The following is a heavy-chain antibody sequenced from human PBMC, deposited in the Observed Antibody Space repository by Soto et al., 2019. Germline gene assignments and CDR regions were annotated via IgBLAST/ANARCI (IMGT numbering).Heavy chain of an antibody. CDR3: AGHTSGALTIFDY. Sequence: SVKVSCKASGGTFSSYAISWVRQAPGQGLEWMGGIIPIFGTANYAQKFQGRVTITADESTSTAYMELSSLRSEDTVVYYCAGHTSGALTIFDYWGQGTLVTVSS. V-gene: IGHV1-69*13. CDR2: IIPIFGTA. D-gene: IGHD3-10*01. CDR1: GGTFSSYA. J-gene: IGHJ4*02.